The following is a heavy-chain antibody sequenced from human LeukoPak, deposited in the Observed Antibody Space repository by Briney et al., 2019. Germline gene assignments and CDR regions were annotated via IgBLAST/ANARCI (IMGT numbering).Heavy chain of an antibody. V-gene: IGHV1-46*01. CDR1: GYTFTSYY. Sequence: ASVKVSCKASGYTFTSYYMRWVRQAPGQGLEWVGGINPSGGSTNYAQNFQGRVTITGDKSTSRVYMELSSLRSEDTAVYYCARGAYTTAAFDISGEGTMVTVSS. D-gene: IGHD4-17*01. CDR3: ARGAYTTAAFDI. CDR2: INPSGGST. J-gene: IGHJ3*02.